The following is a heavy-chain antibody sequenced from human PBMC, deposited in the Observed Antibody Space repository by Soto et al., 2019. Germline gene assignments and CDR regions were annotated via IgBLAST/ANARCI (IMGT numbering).Heavy chain of an antibody. CDR2: IYYSGST. Sequence: SETLSLTCTVSGGSVSKGSYYWSWIRQPPGKGLEWIGYIYYSGSTNYNPSLKSRVTISVDTSKNQFSLKLSSVTAADTAVYYCASVDSSGYYVYYFDYWGQGTLVTVSS. J-gene: IGHJ4*02. V-gene: IGHV4-61*01. CDR1: GGSVSKGSYY. D-gene: IGHD3-22*01. CDR3: ASVDSSGYYVYYFDY.